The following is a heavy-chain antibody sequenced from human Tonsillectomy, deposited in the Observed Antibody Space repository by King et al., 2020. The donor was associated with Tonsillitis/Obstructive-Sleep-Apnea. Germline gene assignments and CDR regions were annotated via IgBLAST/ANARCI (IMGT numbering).Heavy chain of an antibody. CDR2: IYPGDSDT. V-gene: IGHV5-51*01. J-gene: IGHJ3*02. CDR3: ARSGSYALAPFLNGFDI. D-gene: IGHD1-26*01. Sequence: QLVQSGAEVEKPGESLKISCQGSGYSFSNYWIAWVRQMPGKGLEWRGIIYPGDSDTRYSRPYQGQVTISADTSIDTAYVQGSSLKASDTAIYYCARSGSYALAPFLNGFDIWGQGTMVTVSS. CDR1: GYSFSNYW.